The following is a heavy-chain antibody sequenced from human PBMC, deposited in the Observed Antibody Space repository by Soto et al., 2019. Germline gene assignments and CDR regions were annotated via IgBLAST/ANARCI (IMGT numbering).Heavy chain of an antibody. J-gene: IGHJ3*02. CDR2: IYYSGST. V-gene: IGHV4-31*03. CDR3: ARDTMIIALDAFDI. CDR1: SGSICSGTYY. D-gene: IGHD3-22*01. Sequence: SDTLSLTCTVCSGSICSGTYYWTWIRHHPGKGLEWIGYIYYSGSTSYNPSLKSRVSISVDTSKNQFSLKLSSVTAADTAVYYCARDTMIIALDAFDIWGQGTMVTVSS.